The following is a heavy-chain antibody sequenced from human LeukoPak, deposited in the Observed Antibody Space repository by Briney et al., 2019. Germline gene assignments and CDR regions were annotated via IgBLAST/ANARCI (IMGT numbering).Heavy chain of an antibody. CDR3: VREVSAWPKNWFGP. J-gene: IGHJ5*02. Sequence: TGGSLRLSCAASGFTFRSYAMSWVRQSPVKGLEWVSAISDSGDGTYYADSVKARFTISRDNSKNTVYLEMSSLRAEDTAVYYCVREVSAWPKNWFGPWGQGTLVTVSS. V-gene: IGHV3-23*01. D-gene: IGHD3-3*01. CDR2: ISDSGDGT. CDR1: GFTFRSYA.